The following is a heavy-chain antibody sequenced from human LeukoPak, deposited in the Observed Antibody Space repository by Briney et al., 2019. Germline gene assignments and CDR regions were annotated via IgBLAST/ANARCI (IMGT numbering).Heavy chain of an antibody. Sequence: ASVKVSCKASGYTFTSYGISWVRQAPGQGLEWMGWISAYNGNTNYAQKLQGRVTMTTDTSTSTAYMELRSLRSDDTAVYYCARSPAGIDGSVPGWFDPWGQGTLVTVSS. CDR3: ARSPAGIDGSVPGWFDP. D-gene: IGHD3-10*01. J-gene: IGHJ5*02. CDR1: GYTFTSYG. CDR2: ISAYNGNT. V-gene: IGHV1-18*01.